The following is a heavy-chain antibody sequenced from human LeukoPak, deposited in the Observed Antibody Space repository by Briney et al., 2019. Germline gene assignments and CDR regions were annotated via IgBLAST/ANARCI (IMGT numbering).Heavy chain of an antibody. J-gene: IGHJ4*02. CDR3: ARGGIAVAGTFETFDY. V-gene: IGHV4-59*01. Sequence: SETLSLTCTVSGDSISSYYWSWIRQPPGKGLEWIGYIDYSGSTNYNPSLKSRVTISVDTSKNQFSLKLSSVTAADTAVYYCARGGIAVAGTFETFDYWGQGTLVTVSS. CDR1: GDSISSYY. D-gene: IGHD6-19*01. CDR2: IDYSGST.